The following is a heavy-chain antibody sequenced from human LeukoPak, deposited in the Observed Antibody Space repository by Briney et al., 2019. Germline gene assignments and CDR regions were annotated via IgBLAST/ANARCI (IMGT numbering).Heavy chain of an antibody. V-gene: IGHV3-23*01. D-gene: IGHD5-12*01. J-gene: IGHJ4*02. CDR3: ATLPEWLRFASGWIDY. Sequence: EGSLRLSCAASRFTFSSYALSWVRQAPGKGLEWVSVISGSGETTYYADSVKGRFTISRDNSKNTLYLQMNSLRAEDTAVYYCATLPEWLRFASGWIDYWGQGTLVTVSS. CDR2: ISGSGETT. CDR1: RFTFSSYA.